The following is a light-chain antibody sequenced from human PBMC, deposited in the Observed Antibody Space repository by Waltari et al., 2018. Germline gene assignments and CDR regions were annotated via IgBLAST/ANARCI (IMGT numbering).Light chain of an antibody. CDR1: QSVSVY. Sequence: EIVLTQSPATLSLSPGERATLSCRASQSVSVYLAWYQQKPGQAPRLLIYGASNRAPGIPARFSGSGSGTDFTLTISSLEPEDFAVYYCQQGSNWVTFGGGTKVEIK. J-gene: IGKJ4*01. V-gene: IGKV3-11*01. CDR2: GAS. CDR3: QQGSNWVT.